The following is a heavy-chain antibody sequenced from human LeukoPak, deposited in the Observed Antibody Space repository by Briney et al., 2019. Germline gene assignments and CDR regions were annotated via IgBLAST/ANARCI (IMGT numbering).Heavy chain of an antibody. CDR3: AKEWYSGIYNHCYFDL. D-gene: IGHD1-26*01. J-gene: IGHJ2*01. V-gene: IGHV3-23*01. CDR2: ISGSGGST. Sequence: GGSLRLSCAASGFTFSSYAMSWVRQAPGKGLEWVSDISGSGGSTYYADSVKGRFTISRDNSKNTLYLQMNSLRAEDTAVYYCAKEWYSGIYNHCYFDLWGRGTLVTVSS. CDR1: GFTFSSYA.